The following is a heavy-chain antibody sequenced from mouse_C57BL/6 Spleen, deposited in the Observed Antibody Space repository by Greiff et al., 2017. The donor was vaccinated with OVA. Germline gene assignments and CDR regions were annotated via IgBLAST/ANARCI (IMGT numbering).Heavy chain of an antibody. CDR3: ARGDYDTVGD. D-gene: IGHD2-4*01. J-gene: IGHJ2*01. V-gene: IGHV1-64*01. CDR1: GYTFTSYC. CDR2: IHPNSGRT. Sequence: QVQLQQPGAELVKPGASVTLSCKASGYTFTSYCMHWVKQRPGQGLEWIGMIHPNSGRTNYNEKFKSKATLTVDKSSSTAYMQLISLTSEDSAVYYCARGDYDTVGDWGQGTTLTVSS.